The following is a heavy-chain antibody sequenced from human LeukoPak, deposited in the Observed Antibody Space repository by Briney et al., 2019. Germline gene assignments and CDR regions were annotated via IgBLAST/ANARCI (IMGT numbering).Heavy chain of an antibody. CDR2: IKSENDGGTT. J-gene: IGHJ4*02. D-gene: IGHD2-8*02. Sequence: GGSLRLSCAASGFTFSSYWMSWVRQAPGTGLEWVGRIKSENDGGTTDFATPVKGRFAMSRDESKNTLYLQMNSLKIEDTAVYYCVAYGGYWGQGTLVTVSS. CDR1: GFTFSSYW. V-gene: IGHV3-15*01. CDR3: VAYGGY.